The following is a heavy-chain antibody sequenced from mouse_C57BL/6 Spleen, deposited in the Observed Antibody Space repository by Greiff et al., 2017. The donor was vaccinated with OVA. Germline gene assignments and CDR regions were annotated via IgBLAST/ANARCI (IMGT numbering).Heavy chain of an antibody. Sequence: QVQLKQPGAELVKPGASVKLSCKASGYTFTSYWITWVKQRPGQGLEWIGDIYPGSGSTTYNEKFKSKATLTVDTSSITAYMQLSSLTSEDSAVYYCAHDCSGRYCFDYWGQGTTLTVS. CDR3: AHDCSGRYCFDY. V-gene: IGHV1-55*01. D-gene: IGHD1-1*01. J-gene: IGHJ2*01. CDR2: IYPGSGST. CDR1: GYTFTSYW.